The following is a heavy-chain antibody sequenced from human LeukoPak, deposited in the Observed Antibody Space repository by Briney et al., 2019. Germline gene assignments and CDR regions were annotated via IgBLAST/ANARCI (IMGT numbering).Heavy chain of an antibody. Sequence: GGSLGLSCAASGFTFSNAWMSWVRQAPGKGLEWVGRIKSKTDGGTTDYAAPVKGRFTISRDDSKNTLYLQMNSLKTEDTAVYYCTTDMAVCSGGSCYSNHAFDIWGQGTMVTVSS. CDR1: GFTFSNAW. CDR2: IKSKTDGGTT. CDR3: TTDMAVCSGGSCYSNHAFDI. D-gene: IGHD2-15*01. V-gene: IGHV3-15*01. J-gene: IGHJ3*02.